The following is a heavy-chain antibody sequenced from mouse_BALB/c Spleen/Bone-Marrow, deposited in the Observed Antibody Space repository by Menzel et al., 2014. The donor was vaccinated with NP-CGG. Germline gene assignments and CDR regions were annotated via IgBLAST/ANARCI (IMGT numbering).Heavy chain of an antibody. CDR1: GYTFTSYW. CDR2: INPSNGRT. CDR3: ARTYFDY. V-gene: IGHV1S81*02. J-gene: IGHJ2*01. Sequence: QVQLQQSGAELVKPGASVKLSCKASGYTFTSYWMHWVKQGPGQGLEWIGEINPSNGRTNYNEKFKSKATLTVDKSSSTAYMQLSSLTSEDSAVYYCARTYFDYWGQGTPLTVSS.